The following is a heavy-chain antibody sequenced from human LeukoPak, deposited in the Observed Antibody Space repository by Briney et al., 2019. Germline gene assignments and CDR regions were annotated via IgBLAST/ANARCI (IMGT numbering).Heavy chain of an antibody. J-gene: IGHJ4*02. D-gene: IGHD1-26*01. CDR3: SCSGSYFGPFDY. Sequence: GGSLGLSCTASGFTFGDYDMSWVRQAPGKGLEWVGFIRSKAYGGTIEYAASVKGRLTISRDDSKSIAYLQMNSLKTEDTAVYYCSCSGSYFGPFDYWGQGTLVTVSS. CDR2: IRSKAYGGTI. V-gene: IGHV3-49*04. CDR1: GFTFGDYD.